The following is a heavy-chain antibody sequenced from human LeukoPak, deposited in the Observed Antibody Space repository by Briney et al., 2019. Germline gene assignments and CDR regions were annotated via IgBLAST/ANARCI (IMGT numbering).Heavy chain of an antibody. V-gene: IGHV3-64D*06. CDR2: ISSNGGST. J-gene: IGHJ4*02. CDR3: VKEGAVSGDWLLFDY. CDR1: GFTFSSYA. D-gene: IGHD3-9*01. Sequence: GGSLRLSCSASGFTFSSYAMHWVRQAPGKGLEYVSAISSNGGSTYYADSVKGRFTISRDNSKNTLYLQMGSLRAEDTAVYYCVKEGAVSGDWLLFDYWGQGTLVTVSS.